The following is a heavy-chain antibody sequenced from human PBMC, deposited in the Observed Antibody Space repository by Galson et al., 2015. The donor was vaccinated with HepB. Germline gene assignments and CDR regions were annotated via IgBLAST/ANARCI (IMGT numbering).Heavy chain of an antibody. J-gene: IGHJ6*02. CDR3: ARLPPLVHIGYTHYHAMDV. V-gene: IGHV4-59*08. CDR1: GGSVSGYY. Sequence: SETLSLTCTVSGGSVSGYYWTWIRQSPGLGLEWIAYIHYTGTTNYNPSLKSRVSISIDTSKSQFSLKLSSVTAADTAMYYCARLPPLVHIGYTHYHAMDVWGQGTAVTVSS. CDR2: IHYTGTT. D-gene: IGHD2-21*01.